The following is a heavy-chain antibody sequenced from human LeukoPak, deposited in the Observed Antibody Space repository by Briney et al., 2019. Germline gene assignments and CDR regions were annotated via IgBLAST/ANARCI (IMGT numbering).Heavy chain of an antibody. CDR3: ARVGRYGYNLEYFDY. CDR2: IYYSGST. CDR1: GGSISSYY. J-gene: IGHJ4*02. V-gene: IGHV4-59*01. Sequence: PSETLSLTCTVSGGSISSYYWSWIRQPPGKGLEWIGYIYYSGSTNYNPSLKSRVTISVDTSKNQSSLKLSSVTAADTAVYYCARVGRYGYNLEYFDYWGQGTLVTVSS. D-gene: IGHD5-24*01.